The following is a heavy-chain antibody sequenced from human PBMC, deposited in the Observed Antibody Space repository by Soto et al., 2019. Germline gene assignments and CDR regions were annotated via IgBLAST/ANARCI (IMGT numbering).Heavy chain of an antibody. CDR2: ISSSGDYI. D-gene: IGHD1-1*01. J-gene: IGHJ4*02. Sequence: NPGGSLRLSFAACGFHFSSYTMNWVRQAPGKGLEWVSSISSSGDYIYYADSVKGRFTISRDNAKNSLYLQMSSLRAGDTAMFYCARGDAYNSFDYWGQGALVTVSS. CDR1: GFHFSSYT. CDR3: ARGDAYNSFDY. V-gene: IGHV3-21*01.